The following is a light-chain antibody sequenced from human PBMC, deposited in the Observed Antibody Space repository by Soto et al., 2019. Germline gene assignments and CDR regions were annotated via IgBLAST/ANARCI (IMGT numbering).Light chain of an antibody. CDR1: QSVSSSY. CDR2: GAS. J-gene: IGKJ5*01. CDR3: QLYGCLPIP. Sequence: IVWTQYPGTLSFSPGERATLSCRASQSVSSSYLAWYQQKPGQAPRLLIYGASSRATGIPDRFSGSGSGTDFTLTISSLEPEDFAVYYCQLYGCLPIPFGQVTRLAIK. V-gene: IGKV3-20*01.